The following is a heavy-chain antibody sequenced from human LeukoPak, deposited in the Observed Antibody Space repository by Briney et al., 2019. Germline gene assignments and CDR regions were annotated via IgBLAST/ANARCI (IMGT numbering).Heavy chain of an antibody. CDR1: RGTFSSYA. Sequence: SVKVSCKASRGTFSSYAIRWVRQAPGQGLEWMGRIIPILGIANYAQKFQGRVTITADKSTSTAYMELSSLRSEDTAVYYCARIITIFGVVIMDVWGQGTTVTVSS. J-gene: IGHJ6*02. CDR3: ARIITIFGVVIMDV. D-gene: IGHD3-3*01. CDR2: IIPILGIA. V-gene: IGHV1-69*04.